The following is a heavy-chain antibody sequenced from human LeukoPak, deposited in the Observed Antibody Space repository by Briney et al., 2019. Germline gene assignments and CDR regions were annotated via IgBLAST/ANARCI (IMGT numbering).Heavy chain of an antibody. D-gene: IGHD2-2*01. Sequence: ASVKVSCKSSGYTSSSYGISWMRQAPGQGPEWMGWIRTYNGNTDYAQKFQGRVTMTTDTSTSTAYMELRSLRSDDTAVYYCARDSNIVAVPAATYYYYYGMDVWGQGTTVTVSS. J-gene: IGHJ6*02. CDR1: GYTSSSYG. V-gene: IGHV1-18*04. CDR2: IRTYNGNT. CDR3: ARDSNIVAVPAATYYYYYGMDV.